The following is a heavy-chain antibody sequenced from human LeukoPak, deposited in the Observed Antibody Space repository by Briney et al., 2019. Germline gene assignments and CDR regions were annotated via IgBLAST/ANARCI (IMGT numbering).Heavy chain of an antibody. V-gene: IGHV1-18*01. CDR2: ISAYNGNT. CDR3: ARGWYRGGNYPPLTDY. CDR1: GYTLTSYG. D-gene: IGHD4-23*01. J-gene: IGHJ4*02. Sequence: ASVKVSCKASGYTLTSYGTSWVRQAPAQGLEWMGWISAYNGNTNYAQKLQGRVTMTTDTSTSTAYMELRSLRSDDTAVYYCARGWYRGGNYPPLTDYWGQGTLVTVSS.